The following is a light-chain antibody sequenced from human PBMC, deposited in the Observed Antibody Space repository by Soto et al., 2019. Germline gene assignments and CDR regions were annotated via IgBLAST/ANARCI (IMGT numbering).Light chain of an antibody. V-gene: IGKV3-20*01. Sequence: EIVLTQSPGTLSLSPGERATLSCRASQSVSSSYLAWYQQKPGQAPRLLIYGASSRATGIPDRFSGSGSGTDVALSISRLEPEDFAVYYCQQYGGSPPFTFGPGTKVDIK. J-gene: IGKJ3*01. CDR2: GAS. CDR1: QSVSSSY. CDR3: QQYGGSPPFT.